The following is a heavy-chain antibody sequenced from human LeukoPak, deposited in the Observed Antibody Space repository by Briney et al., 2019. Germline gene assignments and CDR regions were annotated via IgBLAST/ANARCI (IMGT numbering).Heavy chain of an antibody. V-gene: IGHV3-NL1*01. Sequence: GGSLRLSCAASGFTFSAYGMHWVRQAPGKGLEWVSVIYGGGDRYYADFVKGRFTITRDNSSNTLYLQMNSLSAEDTAVYYCAKRGSNYWYFDLWGRGTLVTVSS. CDR1: GFTFSAYG. J-gene: IGHJ2*01. CDR3: AKRGSNYWYFDL. D-gene: IGHD3-16*01. CDR2: IYGGGDR.